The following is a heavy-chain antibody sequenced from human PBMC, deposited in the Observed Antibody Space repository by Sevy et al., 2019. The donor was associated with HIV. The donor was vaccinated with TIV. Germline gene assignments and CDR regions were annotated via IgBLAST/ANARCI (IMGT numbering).Heavy chain of an antibody. CDR1: GFTFSSYA. D-gene: IGHD3-10*01. CDR2: IRGSGGST. V-gene: IGHV3-23*01. J-gene: IGHJ4*02. CDR3: AKGNVRGVIRFDY. Sequence: GGSLRLSCAASGFTFSSYAMSWVRQAPGKGLEWVSAIRGSGGSTYYADSVKGRFTISRDNSKNTLYLQMNSLRAEDTAVYYCAKGNVRGVIRFDYWGQGTLVTVSS.